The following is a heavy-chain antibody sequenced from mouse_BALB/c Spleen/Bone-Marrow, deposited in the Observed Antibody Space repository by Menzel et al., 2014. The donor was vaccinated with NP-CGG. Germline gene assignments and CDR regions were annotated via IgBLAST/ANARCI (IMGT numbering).Heavy chain of an antibody. Sequence: VQLQQSGPELVKPGASVKMSCKASGYTFTSCYIHWVKQSPGQGLEWIGWIYPGDGSTEYNEKFKGKTTLTADKSSSTAYMLLSGLTSEDSAIYFCARPDGNYESYFDYWGQGTTLTVSS. J-gene: IGHJ2*01. V-gene: IGHV1S56*01. CDR2: IYPGDGST. CDR1: GYTFTSCY. D-gene: IGHD2-1*01. CDR3: ARPDGNYESYFDY.